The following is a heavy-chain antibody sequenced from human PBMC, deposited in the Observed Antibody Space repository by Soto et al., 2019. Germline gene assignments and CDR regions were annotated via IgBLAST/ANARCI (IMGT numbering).Heavy chain of an antibody. CDR1: GGTFSSYT. V-gene: IGHV1-69*04. Sequence: SVKVSCKASGGTFSSYTISWVRQAPGQGLEWMGRIIPILGIANYAQKFQGRVTITADKSTSTAYMELSSLRSEDTAVYYCARDAALATGIAAKWGQGTLVTVSS. CDR2: IIPILGIA. D-gene: IGHD6-25*01. J-gene: IGHJ4*02. CDR3: ARDAALATGIAAK.